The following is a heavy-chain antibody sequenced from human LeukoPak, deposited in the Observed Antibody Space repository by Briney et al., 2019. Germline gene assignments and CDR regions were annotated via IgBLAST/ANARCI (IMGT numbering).Heavy chain of an antibody. CDR1: GYTFTGYY. Sequence: GASVKVSCKASGYTFTGYYVHWVRQAPGQGLEWMGWINPNSGGTNYAQKFQGRVTMTRDTSISTAYMELSRLRSDDTAVYYCARGGYGVTMVRGVLDYWGQGTLVTVSS. V-gene: IGHV1-2*02. CDR3: ARGGYGVTMVRGVLDY. CDR2: INPNSGGT. D-gene: IGHD3-10*01. J-gene: IGHJ4*02.